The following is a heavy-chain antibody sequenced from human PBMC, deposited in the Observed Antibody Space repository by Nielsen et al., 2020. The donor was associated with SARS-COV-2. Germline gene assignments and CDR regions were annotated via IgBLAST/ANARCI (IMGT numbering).Heavy chain of an antibody. CDR1: GGSFSGYY. V-gene: IGHV3-7*03. D-gene: IGHD6-13*01. Sequence: ETLSLTCAVYGGSFSGYYWSWVRQAPGKGLEWVANIKQDGSEKYYVDSVKGRFTISRDNAKNSLYLQMNSLRAEDTAVYYCARIGQQLVIYYYYGMDVWGQGTTVTVSS. CDR3: ARIGQQLVIYYYYGMDV. J-gene: IGHJ6*02. CDR2: IKQDGSEK.